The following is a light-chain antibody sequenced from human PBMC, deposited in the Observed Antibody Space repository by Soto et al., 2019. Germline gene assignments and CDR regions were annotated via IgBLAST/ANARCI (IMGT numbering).Light chain of an antibody. Sequence: QSALTQPPSASGSPGQSVTISCIGTSSDVGGYNYVSWYQQHPGKAPKLMIYEVSKRPSGVPDRFSGSKSGNTASLTVSGIQADDEADYYCSSYAASNNLGVFGGGTKLTVL. CDR3: SSYAASNNLGV. CDR2: EVS. V-gene: IGLV2-8*01. CDR1: SSDVGGYNY. J-gene: IGLJ2*01.